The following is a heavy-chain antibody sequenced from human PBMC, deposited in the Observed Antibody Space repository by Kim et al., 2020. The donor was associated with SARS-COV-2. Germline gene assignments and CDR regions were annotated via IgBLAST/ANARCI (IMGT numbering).Heavy chain of an antibody. V-gene: IGHV4-4*02. Sequence: NPPHKSRVTLSVAKSQNQFSLKLSSVTAADTAVYYCARARTNHSYGMDVWGQGTTVTVSS. J-gene: IGHJ6*02. CDR3: ARARTNHSYGMDV.